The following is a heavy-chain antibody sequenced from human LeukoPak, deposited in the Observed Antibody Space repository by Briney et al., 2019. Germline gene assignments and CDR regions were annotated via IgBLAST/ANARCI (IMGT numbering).Heavy chain of an antibody. CDR2: ISSSSSYI. CDR1: GFTFSSYS. D-gene: IGHD3-10*01. Sequence: PGGSLRLSCAASGFTFSSYSMNWVRQAPGTGLEWVSSISSSSSYIYYADSVKGRFTMSRDNAKNSLYLQMSSLRAEDTAVYYCARGRYGSGASDHDYWGQGTLVTVSS. CDR3: ARGRYGSGASDHDY. J-gene: IGHJ4*02. V-gene: IGHV3-21*01.